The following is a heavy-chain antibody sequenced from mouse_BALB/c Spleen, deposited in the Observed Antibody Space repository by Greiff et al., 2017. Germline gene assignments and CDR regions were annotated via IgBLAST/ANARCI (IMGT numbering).Heavy chain of an antibody. V-gene: IGHV1-5*01. CDR1: GYSFTSYW. CDR3: TKTLGGAMDY. D-gene: IGHD4-1*01. Sequence: VQLQQSGTVLARPGASVKMSCKASGYSFTSYWMHWVKQRPGQGLEWIGAIYPGNSDTSYNQKFKGKAKLTAVTSASTAYMELSSLTNEDSAVYYCTKTLGGAMDYWGQGASVTVSS. J-gene: IGHJ4*01. CDR2: IYPGNSDT.